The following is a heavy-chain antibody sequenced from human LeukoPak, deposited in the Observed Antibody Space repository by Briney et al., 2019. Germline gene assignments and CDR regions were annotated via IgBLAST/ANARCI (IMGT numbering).Heavy chain of an antibody. D-gene: IGHD5-18*01. V-gene: IGHV1-8*02. J-gene: IGHJ6*02. CDR2: INANNGNT. Sequence: ASVKVSCKASGYTFTSYGITWVRQAPGQGLEWMGWINANNGNTNYAQNLQGRVTMTRNTSISTAYMELSSLRSEDTAVYYCARGDTWIQSYRYYGMDVWGQGTTVTVSS. CDR3: ARGDTWIQSYRYYGMDV. CDR1: GYTFTSYG.